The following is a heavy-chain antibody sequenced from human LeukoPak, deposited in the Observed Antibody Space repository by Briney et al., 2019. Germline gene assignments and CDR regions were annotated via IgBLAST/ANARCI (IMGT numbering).Heavy chain of an antibody. J-gene: IGHJ4*02. D-gene: IGHD4-17*01. V-gene: IGHV4-59*01. CDR3: ARSKDYGDYVLFDY. Sequence: PSETLSLTCTVSGGSISNYYWSWIRQPPGKGLEWIGYIYYSGSTNYNPSLKSRVTISVDTSKNQFSLKLNSVTAADTAVYYCARSKDYGDYVLFDYWGQGTVVTVSS. CDR1: GGSISNYY. CDR2: IYYSGST.